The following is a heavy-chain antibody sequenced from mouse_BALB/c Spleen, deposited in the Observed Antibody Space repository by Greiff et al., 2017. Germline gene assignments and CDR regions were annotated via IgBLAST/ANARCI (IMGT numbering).Heavy chain of an antibody. CDR1: GYTFSSYW. CDR3: ARGNYFYYAMDY. V-gene: IGHV1-9*01. Sequence: QVHVKQSGAELMKPGASVKISCKATGYTFSSYWIEWVKQRPGHGLEWIGEILPGSGSTNYNEKFKGKATFTADTSSNTAYMQLSSLTSEDSAVYYCARGNYFYYAMDYWGQGTSVTVSS. D-gene: IGHD2-1*01. CDR2: ILPGSGST. J-gene: IGHJ4*01.